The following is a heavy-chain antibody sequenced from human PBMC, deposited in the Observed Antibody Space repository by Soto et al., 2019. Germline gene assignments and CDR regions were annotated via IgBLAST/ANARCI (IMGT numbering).Heavy chain of an antibody. V-gene: IGHV4-31*01. Sequence: QVQLQESGPGLVKASQTLSLTCTVSGGSISSGGYYWSWIRQHPGKGLEWIGYIYNSGSTYYNPSPXSXXTRAAATSENQFSLKLSSVTAADTAVYYSARDPAPWGQGTLVTVSS. J-gene: IGHJ5*02. CDR1: GGSISSGGYY. CDR3: ARDPAP. CDR2: IYNSGST.